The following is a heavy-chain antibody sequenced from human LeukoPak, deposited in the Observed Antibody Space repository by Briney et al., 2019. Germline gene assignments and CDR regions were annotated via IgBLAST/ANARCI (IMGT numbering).Heavy chain of an antibody. D-gene: IGHD3-3*01. CDR1: GYTFISYY. CDR3: AREEMEYYDFWSGYYRGGGVDY. Sequence: ASVKVSCKASGYTFISYYMHWVRQAPGQGLEWMGIINPSGGSTSYAQKFQGRVTMTRDTSTSTVYMELSSLRSEDTAVYYCAREEMEYYDFWSGYYRGGGVDYWGQGTLVTVSS. CDR2: INPSGGST. J-gene: IGHJ4*02. V-gene: IGHV1-46*01.